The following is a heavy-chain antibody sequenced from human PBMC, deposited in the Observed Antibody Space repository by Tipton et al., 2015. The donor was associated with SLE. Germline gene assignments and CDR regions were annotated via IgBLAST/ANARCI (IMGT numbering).Heavy chain of an antibody. CDR2: IRADGSNK. CDR1: GFTYSGYA. CDR3: ARSPVDYWNGYSA. J-gene: IGHJ4*02. D-gene: IGHD3-3*01. V-gene: IGHV3-30*02. Sequence: GSLRLSCAASGFTYSGYAMHWVRQAPGKGLEWVAFIRADGSNKDYADSVKGRFTISRDNSKNTLYLQMNRLRVEDTAVYYCARSPVDYWNGYSAWGQGTLVAVSS.